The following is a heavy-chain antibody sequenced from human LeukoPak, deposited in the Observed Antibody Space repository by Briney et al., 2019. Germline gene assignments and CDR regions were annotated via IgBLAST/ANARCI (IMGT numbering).Heavy chain of an antibody. CDR1: GYTFNTYG. D-gene: IGHD6-19*01. CDR3: ARWSYSSDWYFGTFDI. CDR2: ISTYDGNT. J-gene: IGHJ3*02. Sequence: ASVTVSFTSAGYTFNTYGISWVRQAPGQRLKWRGWISTYDGNTNYAQNLQGRVTMTTDTSTRTAYMDLRSLRSGDTAVYYCARWSYSSDWYFGTFDIWGQGTTVTISS. V-gene: IGHV1-18*01.